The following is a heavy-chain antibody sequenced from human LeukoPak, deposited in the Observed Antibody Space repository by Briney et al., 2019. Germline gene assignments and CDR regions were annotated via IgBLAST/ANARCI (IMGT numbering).Heavy chain of an antibody. D-gene: IGHD3-10*01. CDR1: GFTFSSYS. CDR2: ISSSSSYI. J-gene: IGHJ6*02. Sequence: GGSLRLSCAASGFTFSSYSMNWVRQAPGKGLEWVSSISSSSSYIYYADSLKGRFTISRDNAQNSLYLQMNSLRAEDTAVYYCARAPRDYYGSRGYPLNYYYGMDVWGQGTTVTVSS. CDR3: ARAPRDYYGSRGYPLNYYYGMDV. V-gene: IGHV3-21*01.